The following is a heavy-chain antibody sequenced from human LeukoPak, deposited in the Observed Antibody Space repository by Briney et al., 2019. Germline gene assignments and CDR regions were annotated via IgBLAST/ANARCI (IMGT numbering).Heavy chain of an antibody. CDR3: TTGGIAAGYYYGMDV. CDR1: GFTFSNAW. Sequence: GGSLRLSCAASGFTFSNAWMSWVRQAPGKGLEWVGRIKSETDGGTTDYAAPVKGRFTISRDDSKNTLYLQMNSLKTEDTAVYYCTTGGIAAGYYYGMDVWGHGTTVTVSS. D-gene: IGHD6-13*01. CDR2: IKSETDGGTT. V-gene: IGHV3-15*01. J-gene: IGHJ6*02.